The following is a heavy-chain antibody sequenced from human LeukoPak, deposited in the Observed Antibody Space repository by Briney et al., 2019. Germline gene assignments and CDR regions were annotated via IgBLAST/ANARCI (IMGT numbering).Heavy chain of an antibody. V-gene: IGHV4-39*01. CDR2: IYYGSVFYSVST. CDR3: ARLLYGSGSYSNIFDS. CDR1: DGSISSSSYY. J-gene: IGHJ4*02. Sequence: SETLSLTCTVSDGSISSSSYYWGWIRQPPGKGLEWIGSIYYGSVFYSVSTYYNPSLKSRVTMSGDTSKNQFSLKLSSVTAADTAVYYCARLLYGSGSYSNIFDSWGQGTLVTVSS. D-gene: IGHD3-10*01.